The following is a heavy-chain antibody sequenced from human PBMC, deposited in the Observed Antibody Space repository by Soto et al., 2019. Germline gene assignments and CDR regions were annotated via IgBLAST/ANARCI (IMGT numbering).Heavy chain of an antibody. CDR3: ARVNPGNNLYYYYGLDV. J-gene: IGHJ6*02. CDR1: GFNFDTFA. D-gene: IGHD1-1*01. Sequence: QVHLVESGGSVVQPGRSLRLSCAASGFNFDTFAIHWVRQTPGKVLEWVALISYDGYNTYYADSVKGRFTISRDNSKNTLSLQMTNLRPDDSGVYYCARVNPGNNLYYYYGLDVWGQGTSVTVSS. CDR2: ISYDGYNT. V-gene: IGHV3-30-3*01.